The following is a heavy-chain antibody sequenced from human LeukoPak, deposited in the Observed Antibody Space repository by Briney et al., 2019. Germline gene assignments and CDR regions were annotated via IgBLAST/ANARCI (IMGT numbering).Heavy chain of an antibody. CDR3: ARILGSDEGADF. V-gene: IGHV3-7*01. D-gene: IGHD1-26*01. CDR1: GFSFSGFC. J-gene: IGHJ4*02. CDR2: VSPDGDKK. Sequence: PGGSLRLFCAASGFSFSGFCMTSVRQTPRGGLGWGVNVSPDGDKKRYVESMKGRFTISRYTAKNSFYLRMNILRAEDTAVYYFARILGSDEGADFWGQRTLVTVS.